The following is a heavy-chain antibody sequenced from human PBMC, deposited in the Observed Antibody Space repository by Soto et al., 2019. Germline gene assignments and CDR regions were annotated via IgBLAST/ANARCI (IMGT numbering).Heavy chain of an antibody. CDR2: ISYVGSNK. Sequence: GGSLRLSCAASGFTFSDYYMSWVRQAPGKGLEWVAVISYVGSNKYYADSVKGRFTISRDNSKNTLYLQMTSLRAEDTAVYYCARDTIAGRPDYYYGMDVWGQGTTVTVSS. CDR3: ARDTIAGRPDYYYGMDV. J-gene: IGHJ6*02. V-gene: IGHV3-30-3*01. D-gene: IGHD6-6*01. CDR1: GFTFSDYY.